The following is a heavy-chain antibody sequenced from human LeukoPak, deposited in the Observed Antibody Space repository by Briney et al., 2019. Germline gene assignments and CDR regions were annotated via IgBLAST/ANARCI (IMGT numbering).Heavy chain of an antibody. V-gene: IGHV4-34*01. CDR1: VGSFSGYY. CDR2: INHSGST. J-gene: IGHJ6*03. Sequence: SETLSLTCAVYVGSFSGYYWGWIRQPPGKGLEWIGEINHSGSTNYNSSLKSRVTISVDTSKNQFSPKLSSVTAADTAVYYCARGYYGSGSHCCHMDVWGKGTTITVS. CDR3: ARGYYGSGSHCCHMDV. D-gene: IGHD3-10*01.